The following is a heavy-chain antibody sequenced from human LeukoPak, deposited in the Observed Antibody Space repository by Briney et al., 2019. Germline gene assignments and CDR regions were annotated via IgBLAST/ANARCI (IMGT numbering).Heavy chain of an antibody. Sequence: ASVKVSCKASGYSFTSHYMHWVRQAPGQGLEWLGLINPTGSSTLYAQKFQGRVTMTRDTSISTAYMELSRLRSDDTAVYYCARDRGWFGELSPEDYWGQGTLVTVSS. CDR2: INPTGSST. V-gene: IGHV1-2*06. CDR1: GYSFTSHY. D-gene: IGHD3-10*01. J-gene: IGHJ4*02. CDR3: ARDRGWFGELSPEDY.